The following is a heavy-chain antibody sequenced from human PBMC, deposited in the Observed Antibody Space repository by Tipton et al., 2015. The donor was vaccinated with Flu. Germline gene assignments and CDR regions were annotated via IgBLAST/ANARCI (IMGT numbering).Heavy chain of an antibody. CDR2: IVVGSGNT. Sequence: QSGAEVKKPGTSVKVSCKASGFTFTSSAMQWVRQARGQRLEWIGWIVVGSGNTNYAQKFQERVTITRDMSTSTAYMELSSLRSEDTAVYYCARERLGSTSCYDYWGQGTLVTVSS. CDR1: GFTFTSSA. CDR3: ARERLGSTSCYDY. D-gene: IGHD2-2*01. J-gene: IGHJ4*02. V-gene: IGHV1-58*02.